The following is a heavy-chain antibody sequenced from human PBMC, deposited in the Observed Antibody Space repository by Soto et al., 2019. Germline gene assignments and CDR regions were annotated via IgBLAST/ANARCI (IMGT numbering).Heavy chain of an antibody. CDR2: IILIFGTA. CDR3: ARAQYYYDSSGYSSFDY. CDR1: GGTFSSYA. J-gene: IGHJ4*02. V-gene: IGHV1-69*13. Sequence: GASVKVSCKASGGTFSSYAISWVRQAPGQGLLWLVWIILIFGTANYAQKFQGRVTITADESTSTAYMELSSLRSEDTAVYYCARAQYYYDSSGYSSFDYWGQGTLVTVSS. D-gene: IGHD3-22*01.